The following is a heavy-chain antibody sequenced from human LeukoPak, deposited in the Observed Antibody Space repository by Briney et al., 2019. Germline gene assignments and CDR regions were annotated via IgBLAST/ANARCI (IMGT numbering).Heavy chain of an antibody. V-gene: IGHV3-11*04. CDR1: GLTFSDSY. Sequence: PGGSLRLSFAASGLTFSDSYMSSIRQAPGKGLEWVSYISSGGNTIKYADSVKGRFTISRDNARNSLYLQINSLRAEDTAVYYCATVSLYFDNWGQGTLVTVSS. CDR2: ISSGGNTI. J-gene: IGHJ4*02. CDR3: ATVSLYFDN.